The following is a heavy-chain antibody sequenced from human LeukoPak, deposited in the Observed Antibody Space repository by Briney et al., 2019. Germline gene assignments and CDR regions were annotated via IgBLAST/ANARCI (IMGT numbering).Heavy chain of an antibody. CDR2: IYHSGST. J-gene: IGHJ4*02. CDR3: ARSGDDILTGEYRDY. D-gene: IGHD3-9*01. Sequence: SETLSLTCAVSGGSISSGGYSWSWIRQPPGKGLEWIGYIYHSGSTYYNPSLKSRVTISVDRSKNQFSLKLSSVTAADTAVYYCARSGDDILTGEYRDYWGQGTLVTVSS. CDR1: GGSISSGGYS. V-gene: IGHV4-30-2*01.